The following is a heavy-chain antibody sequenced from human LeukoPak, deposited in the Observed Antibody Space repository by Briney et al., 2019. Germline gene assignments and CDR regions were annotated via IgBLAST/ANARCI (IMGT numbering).Heavy chain of an antibody. CDR2: IRYDGSNK. D-gene: IGHD2-15*01. J-gene: IGHJ6*03. CDR3: AKDWRRIVVVGPITRHGNYMDV. Sequence: GGSLRLSCAASGFTFSSYGMHWVRQAPGKGLDWVTFIRYDGSNKYFADSLKGRFTISRDNSKNTLYLQMNSLRPEDTAVYYCAKDWRRIVVVGPITRHGNYMDVWGKGTTVTISS. V-gene: IGHV3-30*02. CDR1: GFTFSSYG.